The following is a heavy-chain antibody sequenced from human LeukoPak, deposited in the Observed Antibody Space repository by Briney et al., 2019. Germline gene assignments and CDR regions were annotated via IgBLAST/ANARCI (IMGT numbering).Heavy chain of an antibody. Sequence: GGSLRLSCAASGFTFNRYNMNWVRRAPGKGLECVSSIITSSSDIYYADSVRGRFTISRDNAKNALYLQMNSLRAEDTDVYSCARGADGVSSNSRGWFDPWGQGTLVTVSS. CDR2: IITSSSDI. J-gene: IGHJ5*02. CDR3: ARGADGVSSNSRGWFDP. V-gene: IGHV3-21*01. D-gene: IGHD2-15*01. CDR1: GFTFNRYN.